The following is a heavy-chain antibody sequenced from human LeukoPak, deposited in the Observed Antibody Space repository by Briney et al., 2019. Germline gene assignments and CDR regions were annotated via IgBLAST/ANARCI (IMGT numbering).Heavy chain of an antibody. J-gene: IGHJ2*01. D-gene: IGHD2-21*02. CDR2: IYYSGYI. V-gene: IGHV4-31*03. CDR1: GGSINSGNYY. Sequence: SQTLSLTCTVSGGSINSGNYYWNWIRQLPGKGLEWVGYIYYSGYIYYNPSLKSRVAISIDTSKNQFSLKLSSVTAADTAIYYCARGRSSVTGYFDLWGRGTLVTVSS. CDR3: ARGRSSVTGYFDL.